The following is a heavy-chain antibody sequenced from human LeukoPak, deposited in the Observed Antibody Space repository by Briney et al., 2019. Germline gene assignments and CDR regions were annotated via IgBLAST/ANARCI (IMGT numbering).Heavy chain of an antibody. CDR3: ARGRDRSKAGDL. D-gene: IGHD5-24*01. J-gene: IGHJ5*02. CDR1: VVSISSYY. V-gene: IGHV4-59*01. CDR2: IYYSGST. Sequence: PSETLSLTCTVSVVSISSYYWIWIPQPPGKELVWIGYIYYSGSTNYNPSLKSRVTIPEETSKNQFALKLSSVTAATTAFYYCARGRDRSKAGDLWGQGSLVTVSS.